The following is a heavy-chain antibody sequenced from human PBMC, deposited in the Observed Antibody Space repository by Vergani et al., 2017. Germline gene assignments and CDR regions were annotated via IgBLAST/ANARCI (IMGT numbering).Heavy chain of an antibody. J-gene: IGHJ4*02. V-gene: IGHV3-23*01. CDR3: AKEHTVVPAAGFDC. D-gene: IGHD2-2*01. CDR1: GFTFSNYA. Sequence: EVQLLESGGGLVQPGGSLRLSCAASGFTFSNYAMSGVRQAPGKGLAWVSAISGSGGSTYYADSVKGRFTISRDKSKNTLYLQMNSLRAEDTAVYYCAKEHTVVPAAGFDCWGQGTLVTVSS. CDR2: ISGSGGST.